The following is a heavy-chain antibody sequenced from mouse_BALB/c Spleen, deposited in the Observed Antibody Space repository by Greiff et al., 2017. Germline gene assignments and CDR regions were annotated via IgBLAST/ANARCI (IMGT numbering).Heavy chain of an antibody. Sequence: VQLQQSGAELARPGASVKLSCKASGYTFTSYWMQWVKQRPGQGLEWIGAIYPGDGDTRYTQKFKGKATLTADKSSSTAYMQLSSLASEDSAVYYCARSYVGYFDVWGAGTTVTVSS. V-gene: IGHV1-87*01. J-gene: IGHJ1*01. CDR3: ARSYVGYFDV. D-gene: IGHD1-1*01. CDR1: GYTFTSYW. CDR2: IYPGDGDT.